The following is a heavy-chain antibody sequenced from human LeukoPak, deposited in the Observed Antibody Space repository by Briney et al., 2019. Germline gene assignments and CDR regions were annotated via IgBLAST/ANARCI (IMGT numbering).Heavy chain of an antibody. CDR3: AASGSVPGIAARLDS. CDR2: IIPIFGTA. J-gene: IGHJ4*02. D-gene: IGHD6-6*01. V-gene: IGHV1-69*05. Sequence: SVKVSCKASGGTFSSYAISWVRQAPGQGLEWMGGIIPIFGTANYAQKFQGRVTITTDESTSTAYMELSSLRSEDTAVYYCAASGSVPGIAARLDSWGQGTLVTVAS. CDR1: GGTFSSYA.